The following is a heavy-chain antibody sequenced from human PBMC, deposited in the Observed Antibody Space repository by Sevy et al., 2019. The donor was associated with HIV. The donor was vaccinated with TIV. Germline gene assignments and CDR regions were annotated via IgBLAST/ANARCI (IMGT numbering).Heavy chain of an antibody. D-gene: IGHD3-22*01. CDR3: AREEYYYDSSGYRKTGDAFDI. Sequence: GGSLRLSCVASGFTFSSYSMNWVRQAPGKGLEWVSSISSSSSYIYYADSVKGRFTISRDNAKNSLYLQMNSLRAEDTAVYYFAREEYYYDSSGYRKTGDAFDIWGQGTMVTVSS. V-gene: IGHV3-21*01. CDR1: GFTFSSYS. J-gene: IGHJ3*02. CDR2: ISSSSSYI.